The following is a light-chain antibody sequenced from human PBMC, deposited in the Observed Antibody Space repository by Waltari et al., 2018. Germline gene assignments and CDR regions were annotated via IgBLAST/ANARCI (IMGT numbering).Light chain of an antibody. CDR3: QQRSKSFT. CDR2: YAS. CDR1: QSISSY. V-gene: IGKV3-11*01. J-gene: IGKJ3*01. Sequence: EIVLKQSPATLSLSPGDRATLSCRATQSISSYLAWSQQKPGQAPRLLIYYASTRAAGIPARFSGSVSVTDFTLTISSLEPEDFAIYYCQQRSKSFTFGPGTKVDMK.